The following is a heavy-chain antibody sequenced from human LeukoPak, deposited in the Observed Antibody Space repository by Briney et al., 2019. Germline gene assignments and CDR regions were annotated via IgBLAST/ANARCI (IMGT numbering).Heavy chain of an antibody. CDR3: ARALRHDDSSGYYAY. D-gene: IGHD3-22*01. V-gene: IGHV1-2*02. J-gene: IGHJ4*01. CDR2: INPKSGVT. CDR1: GYTFTGHY. Sequence: ASVKVSCKASGYTFTGHYMHWVRQGPGQGPEWMGWINPKSGVTNYAQTFQGRVTMTRDTSISIVYMELSRLTLDDTAVYYCARALRHDDSSGYYAYWGQGTLVTVSS.